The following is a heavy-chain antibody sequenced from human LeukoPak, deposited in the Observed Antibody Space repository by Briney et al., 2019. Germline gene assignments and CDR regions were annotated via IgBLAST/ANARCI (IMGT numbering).Heavy chain of an antibody. V-gene: IGHV1-46*01. CDR3: ARALPHRRLMDTTMEQHWFDP. J-gene: IGHJ5*02. CDR2: INPSGGST. CDR1: GYIFTSYF. Sequence: ASVKVSCKASGYIFTSYFMRWVRQAPGQGLECMGLINPSGGSTRYAQKFQGRVTMTRDMSTSTVYMELSSLRSEDTAVYYCARALPHRRLMDTTMEQHWFDPWGQGTLVTVSS. D-gene: IGHD5-18*01.